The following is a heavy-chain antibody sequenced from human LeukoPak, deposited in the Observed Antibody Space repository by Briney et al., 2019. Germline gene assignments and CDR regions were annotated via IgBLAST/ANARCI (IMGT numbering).Heavy chain of an antibody. V-gene: IGHV3-30*18. CDR2: ISYDGSNK. J-gene: IGHJ4*02. CDR1: GFTFSSYG. CDR3: AKEPYSSSWYYFDY. Sequence: GGSLRLSCAASGFTFSSYGMHWVRQAPGKGLEWVAVISYDGSNKYYADSVKGRFTISRDNSKNTLYLQMNSLRAEDTAVYYCAKEPYSSSWYYFDYWGQGTLVTVSS. D-gene: IGHD6-13*01.